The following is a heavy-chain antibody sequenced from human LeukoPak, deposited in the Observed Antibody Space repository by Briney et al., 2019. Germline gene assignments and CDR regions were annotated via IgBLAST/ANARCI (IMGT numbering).Heavy chain of an antibody. D-gene: IGHD6-6*01. Sequence: GGSLRLSCAASGFTFSSYSMNWVRQAPGKGLEWVSSISSSSSYICYADSVKGRFTISRDNAKNSLYLQMNSLRAEDTAVYYCARERVGGIAARPADYWGQGTLVTVSS. CDR2: ISSSSSYI. CDR1: GFTFSSYS. CDR3: ARERVGGIAARPADY. J-gene: IGHJ4*02. V-gene: IGHV3-21*01.